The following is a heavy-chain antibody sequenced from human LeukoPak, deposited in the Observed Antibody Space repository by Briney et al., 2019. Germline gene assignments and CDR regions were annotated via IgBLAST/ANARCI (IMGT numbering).Heavy chain of an antibody. CDR1: GYTFTDYY. CDR2: VDPEDGET. Sequence: ASVKVSCKVSGYTFTDYYMHWVQQAPGKGLEWMGLVDPEDGETIYVEKFQGRVTITADTSTDTAYMELSSLRSEDTAVYYCAVIEVGPIDYWGQGTLVTVSS. D-gene: IGHD2-21*01. V-gene: IGHV1-69-2*01. J-gene: IGHJ4*02. CDR3: AVIEVGPIDY.